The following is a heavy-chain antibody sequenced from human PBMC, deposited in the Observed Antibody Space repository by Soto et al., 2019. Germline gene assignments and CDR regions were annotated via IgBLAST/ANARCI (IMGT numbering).Heavy chain of an antibody. D-gene: IGHD2-15*01. V-gene: IGHV1-69*02. CDR2: IIPILGIA. CDR1: GGTFSSYT. Sequence: QVQLVQSGAEVKKPGSSVKVSCKASGGTFSSYTISWVRQAPGQGLEWMGRIIPILGIANYAQKFQGRVTITADKXTSXAXTELSSLRSEDTAVYYCARAKGYCSGGSCYSDGMDVWGQGTTVTVSS. J-gene: IGHJ6*02. CDR3: ARAKGYCSGGSCYSDGMDV.